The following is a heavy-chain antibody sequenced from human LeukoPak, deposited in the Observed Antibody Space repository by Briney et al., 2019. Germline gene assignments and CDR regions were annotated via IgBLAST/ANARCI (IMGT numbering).Heavy chain of an antibody. CDR3: ARDPWDSSGYYLWFDY. D-gene: IGHD3-22*01. CDR1: GGSISSSSYY. J-gene: IGHJ4*02. Sequence: SETLSLTCTVSGGSISSSSYYWGWIRQPPGKGLEWIGSIYYSGSTYYNPSLKSRVTISVDTSKNQFSLKLSSVTAAATAVYYCARDPWDSSGYYLWFDYWGQGTLVTVSS. CDR2: IYYSGST. V-gene: IGHV4-39*07.